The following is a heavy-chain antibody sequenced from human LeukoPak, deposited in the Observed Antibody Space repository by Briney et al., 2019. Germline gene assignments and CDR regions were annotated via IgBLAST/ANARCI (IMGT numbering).Heavy chain of an antibody. CDR1: GFTLSSYA. CDR3: AKDLVAGDRFDY. J-gene: IGHJ4*02. V-gene: IGHV3-23*01. Sequence: GGSLRLSCAASGFTLSSYAMSWVRQAPGKGLEWVSAISGSGGSTYYADSVKGRFTISRDNSKNTLYLQMNSLRAEDTAVYYCAKDLVAGDRFDYWGQGTLVTVSS. CDR2: ISGSGGST. D-gene: IGHD2-15*01.